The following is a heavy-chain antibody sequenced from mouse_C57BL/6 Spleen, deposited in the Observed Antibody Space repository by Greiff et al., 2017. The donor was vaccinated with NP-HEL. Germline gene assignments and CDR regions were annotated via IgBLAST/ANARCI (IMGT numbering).Heavy chain of an antibody. V-gene: IGHV1-22*01. CDR1: GYTFTDYN. Sequence: EVQLQESGPELVKPGASVKMSCKASGYTFTDYNMHWVKQSHGKSLEWIGYINPNNGGTSYNQKFKGKATLTVNKSSSTAYMELRSLTSEDSAVYYCAKGARDYFDYWGQGTTLTVSS. CDR2: INPNNGGT. D-gene: IGHD3-1*01. J-gene: IGHJ2*01. CDR3: AKGARDYFDY.